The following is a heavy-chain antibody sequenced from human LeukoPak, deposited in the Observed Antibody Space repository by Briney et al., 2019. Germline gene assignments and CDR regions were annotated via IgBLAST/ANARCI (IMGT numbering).Heavy chain of an antibody. CDR2: ISSSSSTI. Sequence: GGSLRLSCAASGFTFSSYSMNWVRQAPGKGLEWVSYISSSSSTIYYADSVKGRFTISRDNAKNSLYLQMNSLRVEDTALYYCARVRAAARRYFDYWGQGTLVTVSS. V-gene: IGHV3-48*04. CDR1: GFTFSSYS. CDR3: ARVRAAARRYFDY. D-gene: IGHD6-13*01. J-gene: IGHJ4*02.